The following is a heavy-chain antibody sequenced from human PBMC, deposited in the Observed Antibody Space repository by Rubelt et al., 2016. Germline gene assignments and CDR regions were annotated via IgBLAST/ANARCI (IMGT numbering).Heavy chain of an antibody. V-gene: IGHV3-33*01. Sequence: TFTSYGKHWVRQAPGKGLESVAVIWSDGSNKDYADSVKGRFTISRDNSKNTLNLQMNSLRAEDTAVYYCATDGHGFDYWGQGILVTASS. CDR3: ATDGHGFDY. J-gene: IGHJ4*02. CDR2: IWSDGSNK. D-gene: IGHD5-24*01. CDR1: TFTSYG.